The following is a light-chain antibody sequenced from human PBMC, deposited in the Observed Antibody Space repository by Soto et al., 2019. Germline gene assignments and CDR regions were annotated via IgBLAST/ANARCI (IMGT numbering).Light chain of an antibody. V-gene: IGLV2-11*01. J-gene: IGLJ3*02. CDR3: CSDAGSSFWV. CDR1: SSDVGGYNY. CDR2: DVS. Sequence: QSVLTQPRSVSGSPGQSVTISCTGTSSDVGGYNYVSWHQQHPGKAPKLMIYDVSKRPSGVPDRFSGSKSGNTASLTISGLQAEDEADYYCCSDAGSSFWVFGGGTKLTVL.